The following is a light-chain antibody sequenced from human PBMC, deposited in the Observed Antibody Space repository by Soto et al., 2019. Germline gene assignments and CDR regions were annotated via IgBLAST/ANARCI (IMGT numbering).Light chain of an antibody. CDR1: QSVSSN. CDR2: GAS. CDR3: QHYNNWPPLT. Sequence: EIVMTQSPATLSVSPGERATLSCRASQSVSSNLAWYQQKPGQAPRRLIYGASTRATGIPARFSGSGSGTEFTLTISSLQSEDLAVYSCQHYNNWPPLTFGGGTKVEIK. V-gene: IGKV3-15*01. J-gene: IGKJ4*01.